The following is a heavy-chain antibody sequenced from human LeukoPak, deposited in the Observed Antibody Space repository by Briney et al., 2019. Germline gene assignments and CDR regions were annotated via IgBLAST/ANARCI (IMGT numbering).Heavy chain of an antibody. CDR2: ISYDGSYT. Sequence: GGSLRLSCVDSGLSFNTYAMHWVRQAPGKGLEWVAAISYDGSYTYYRDSVRGRFTSRDNSKNTMYLQMNSLRAEDTAMYYCARALDVWGKGTTVTVSS. J-gene: IGHJ6*04. V-gene: IGHV3-30*04. CDR3: ARALDV. CDR1: GLSFNTYA.